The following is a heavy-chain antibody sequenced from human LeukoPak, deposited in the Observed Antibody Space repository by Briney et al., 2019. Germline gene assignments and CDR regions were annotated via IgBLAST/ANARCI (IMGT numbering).Heavy chain of an antibody. D-gene: IGHD3-10*01. CDR3: ARGLAFGSGTNYMDV. Sequence: SETLSLTCAVYGGSFSGYYWTWIRQPAGKGLEWIGRIYTSGSTYYNSSLQSRLTISADTSKNQFSLKLSFVTAADTAVYYCARGLAFGSGTNYMDVWGKGTTVTISS. J-gene: IGHJ6*03. CDR1: GGSFSGYY. CDR2: IYTSGST. V-gene: IGHV4-59*10.